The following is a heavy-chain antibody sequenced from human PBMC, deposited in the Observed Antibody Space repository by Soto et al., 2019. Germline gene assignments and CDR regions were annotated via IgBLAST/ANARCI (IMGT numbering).Heavy chain of an antibody. J-gene: IGHJ4*02. V-gene: IGHV4-39*01. Sequence: QLQLQESGPGLVKPSETLSLTCTVSGGSISSSSYYWGWIRQPPGKGLEWIGSIYYSGSTYYNPSLKSRVTISVDTSQNQFSLKLSSVTAADTAVYYCARSRGYSYGDFDYWGQGTLVTVSS. D-gene: IGHD5-18*01. CDR1: GGSISSSSYY. CDR2: IYYSGST. CDR3: ARSRGYSYGDFDY.